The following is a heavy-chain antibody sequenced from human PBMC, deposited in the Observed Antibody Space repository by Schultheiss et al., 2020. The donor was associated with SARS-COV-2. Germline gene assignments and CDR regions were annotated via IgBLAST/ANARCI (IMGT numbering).Heavy chain of an antibody. V-gene: IGHV3-30*03. D-gene: IGHD6-13*01. CDR1: GFTFSSYS. J-gene: IGHJ4*02. CDR3: ARAGRIAAAGYDFDY. CDR2: ISYDGSNK. Sequence: GGSLRLSCAASGFTFSSYSMNWVRQAPGKGLEWVAVISYDGSNKYYADSVKGRFTISRDNSKNTLYLQMNSLRAEDTAVYYCARAGRIAAAGYDFDYWGQGTLVTVSS.